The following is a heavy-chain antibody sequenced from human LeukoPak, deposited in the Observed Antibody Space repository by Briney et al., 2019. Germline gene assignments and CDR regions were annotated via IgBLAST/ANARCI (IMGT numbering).Heavy chain of an antibody. CDR3: AMGIAAAGTAY. CDR1: GGSISSYY. V-gene: IGHV4-59*01. Sequence: PSETPSLTCTVSGGSISSYYYSWIRQPPGKGLEWIGYVYYSGGTNYNPSLKSRVTISIDTSKNQFSLNLSSVTAADTAVYYCAMGIAAAGTAYWGQGTLVTVSS. CDR2: VYYSGGT. J-gene: IGHJ4*02. D-gene: IGHD6-13*01.